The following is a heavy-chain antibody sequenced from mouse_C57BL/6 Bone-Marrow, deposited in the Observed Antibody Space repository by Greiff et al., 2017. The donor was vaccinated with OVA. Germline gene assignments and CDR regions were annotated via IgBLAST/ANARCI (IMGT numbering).Heavy chain of an antibody. CDR2: IDPTNDYT. CDR3: TRGYYFDY. J-gene: IGHJ2*01. V-gene: IGHV1-4*01. CDR1: GYTFTSYT. Sequence: VQLQQSGAELARPGASVKMSCKASGYTFTSYTIHWVKQRPGQGLEWIGYIDPTNDYTNYNKKFKGKATLTADKSSSTAYMQMSSLTSEDSAVYYGTRGYYFDYWGQGTTLTVSS.